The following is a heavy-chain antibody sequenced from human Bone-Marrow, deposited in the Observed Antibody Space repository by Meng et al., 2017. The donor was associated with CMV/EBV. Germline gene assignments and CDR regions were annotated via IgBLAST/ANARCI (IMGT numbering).Heavy chain of an antibody. Sequence: GPLRLSCTVSGGSVSSGSYYWSWIRQPPGKGLEWIGYIYYSGSTNYNPSLKSRVTISVDTSEKQFSLRLSSVTAADTAVYYCAGYCSSTSCRYYYYGMDVWGQGTTVAVSS. D-gene: IGHD2-2*01. V-gene: IGHV4-61*01. CDR3: AGYCSSTSCRYYYYGMDV. J-gene: IGHJ6*02. CDR2: IYYSGST. CDR1: GGSVSSGSYY.